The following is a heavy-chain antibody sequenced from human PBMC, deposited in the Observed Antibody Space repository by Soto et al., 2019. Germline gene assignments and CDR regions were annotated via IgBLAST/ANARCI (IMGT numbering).Heavy chain of an antibody. CDR3: ARGGYDFGYEDS. CDR2: INHDGDTK. D-gene: IGHD5-12*01. Sequence: EVHVVESGGALVQPGGSLRLSCAVSGFTFSGFWMTWVRQSPGKGLEWVANINHDGDTKYYVDSVKGRFTISRDNAKSSLYLQMNSLRTEDTAVYYCARGGYDFGYEDSWGQGTLVTVSS. J-gene: IGHJ4*02. CDR1: GFTFSGFW. V-gene: IGHV3-7*01.